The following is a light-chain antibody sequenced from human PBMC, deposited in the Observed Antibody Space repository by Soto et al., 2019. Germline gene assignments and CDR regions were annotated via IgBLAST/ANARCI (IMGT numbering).Light chain of an antibody. CDR1: QTIGTW. J-gene: IGKJ4*01. Sequence: DIQMTQSPSTLSASVGDTVTITCRASQTIGTWLAWYQQKPAKAPKLLIYKASTLGSGVPSRFSGSGSGTEFTLTFSSLQADDSATYYCQQYNDLSTFGGGTKVDIK. CDR3: QQYNDLST. CDR2: KAS. V-gene: IGKV1-5*03.